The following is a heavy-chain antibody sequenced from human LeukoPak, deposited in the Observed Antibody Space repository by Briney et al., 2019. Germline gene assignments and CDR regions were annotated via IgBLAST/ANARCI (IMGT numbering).Heavy chain of an antibody. Sequence: SETPSLTCTVSGGSISSSSYYWGWIRQPPGKGLEWIGSIYYSGSTYYNPSLKSRVTISVDTSKNQFSLKLSSVTAADTAVYYCARDPVPTHSSGLAGYWGQGTLVTVSS. J-gene: IGHJ4*02. V-gene: IGHV4-39*07. CDR1: GGSISSSSYY. CDR3: ARDPVPTHSSGLAGY. D-gene: IGHD3-22*01. CDR2: IYYSGST.